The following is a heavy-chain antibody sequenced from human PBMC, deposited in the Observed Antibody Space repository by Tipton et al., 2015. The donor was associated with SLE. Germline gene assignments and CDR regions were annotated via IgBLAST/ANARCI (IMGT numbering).Heavy chain of an antibody. Sequence: TLSLTCTVSGGSIRSSRHFWGWIRQPPGKGLEWIASIYYSGSTYYNPSLKSRVTISVDTSKNQFSLKLSSVTAADTAVYYCARHDYNDYYLDYWGQGTLVTVSS. D-gene: IGHD4-11*01. J-gene: IGHJ4*02. V-gene: IGHV4-39*07. CDR3: ARHDYNDYYLDY. CDR2: IYYSGST. CDR1: GGSIRSSRHF.